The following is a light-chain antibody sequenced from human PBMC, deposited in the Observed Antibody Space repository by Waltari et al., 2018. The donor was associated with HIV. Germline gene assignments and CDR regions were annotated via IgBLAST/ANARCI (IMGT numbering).Light chain of an antibody. V-gene: IGKV3-11*01. CDR2: DES. J-gene: IGKJ2*01. CDR3: QQRSNWPPYT. CDR1: QSVSPY. Sequence: EIVFTQSPATLPLSPGERPTLSCRASQSVSPYLPRYHQKPGQAPRLLSYDESNRATGISARFSGSGSGTDFTLTIGSLQPEEFAVYCCQQRSNWPPYTFGQGTKLEIK.